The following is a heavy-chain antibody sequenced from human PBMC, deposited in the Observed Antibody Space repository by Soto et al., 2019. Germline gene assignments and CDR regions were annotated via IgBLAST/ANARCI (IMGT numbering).Heavy chain of an antibody. CDR3: ARASRADAFDI. V-gene: IGHV4-59*12. Sequence: QVQLQESGPGLVKPSETLSLTCTVSGGSISTYYWSWIRQSPGGGLEWIGYIYFSGTTNYNPSLKSRVTMSVDTSKNQFSLKLTSVTAADTAMYYCARASRADAFDIWGQGTVVTVSS. J-gene: IGHJ3*02. CDR2: IYFSGTT. CDR1: GGSISTYY.